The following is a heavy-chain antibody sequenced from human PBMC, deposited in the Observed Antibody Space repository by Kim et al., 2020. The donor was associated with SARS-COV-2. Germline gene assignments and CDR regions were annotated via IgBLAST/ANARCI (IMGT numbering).Heavy chain of an antibody. CDR3: ASEAPSDVWTGYYFDY. D-gene: IGHD3-3*01. Sequence: SVKGRFTISRDNSKNTLYLQMNSLRAEDTAVYYCASEAPSDVWTGYYFDYWGQGALVTVSS. V-gene: IGHV3-30*01. J-gene: IGHJ4*02.